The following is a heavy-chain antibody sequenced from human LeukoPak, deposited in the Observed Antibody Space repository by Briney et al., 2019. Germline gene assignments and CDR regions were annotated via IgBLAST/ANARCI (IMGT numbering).Heavy chain of an antibody. V-gene: IGHV3-30*03. CDR2: ISYDGSNK. Sequence: GGSLRLSCAASGFTFSSYGMHWVRQAPGKGLEWVAVISYDGSNKYYADSVKGRFTISRDNSKNTLYLQMNSLRAEDTAVYYCATASAAAGTSYYFDYWGQGTLVTVSS. CDR3: ATASAAAGTSYYFDY. D-gene: IGHD6-13*01. CDR1: GFTFSSYG. J-gene: IGHJ4*02.